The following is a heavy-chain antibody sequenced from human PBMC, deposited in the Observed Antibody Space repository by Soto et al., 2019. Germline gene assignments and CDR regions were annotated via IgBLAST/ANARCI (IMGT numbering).Heavy chain of an antibody. D-gene: IGHD2-15*01. CDR1: GFPFSSYA. V-gene: IGHV3-23*01. J-gene: IGHJ4*02. Sequence: GGSLRLSCAASGFPFSSYAMNWVRQAPGKGLEWVSTISGSGGTTYYADSVKGRFTISRDNSMNTLFLQTDSLRAEDTAVYYCAKSLWMGCSDGHCFSDYWGQGTLVTVSS. CDR3: AKSLWMGCSDGHCFSDY. CDR2: ISGSGGTT.